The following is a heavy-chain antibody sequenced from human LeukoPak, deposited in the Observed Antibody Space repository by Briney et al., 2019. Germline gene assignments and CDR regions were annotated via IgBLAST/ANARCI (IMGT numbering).Heavy chain of an antibody. CDR3: ARTRPQRGFDY. CDR1: GFSLTTTGMC. J-gene: IGHJ4*02. D-gene: IGHD1-1*01. CDR2: IDWDGDK. Sequence: CGPALVKPTQTLTLTCAFSGFSLTTTGMCVSWLRQPPGKALEWLALIDWDGDKYYMTSLKTRLTISRDTSKSQVVLTMTTVDPLDTATYFCARTRPQRGFDYWGQGTLVTVSS. V-gene: IGHV2-70*01.